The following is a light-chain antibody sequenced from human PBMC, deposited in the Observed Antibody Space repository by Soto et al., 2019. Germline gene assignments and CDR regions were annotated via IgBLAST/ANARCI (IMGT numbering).Light chain of an antibody. CDR2: GAS. CDR3: QQRSNWPPVT. CDR1: PSVSSNY. Sequence: RGTLSLSRGERATLSSRASPSVSSNYLAWYQQKPGQAPRLLIYGASSRATGIPARFSGSGSGTDFTLTISSLEPEDFAVYYCQQRSNWPPVTFGPGSKVDIK. J-gene: IGKJ3*01. V-gene: IGKV3D-20*02.